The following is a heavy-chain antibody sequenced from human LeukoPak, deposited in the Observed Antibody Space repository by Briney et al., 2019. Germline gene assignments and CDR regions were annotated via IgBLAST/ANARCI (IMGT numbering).Heavy chain of an antibody. D-gene: IGHD3-9*01. CDR1: GGSFSGYY. CDR2: INHTGGT. Sequence: SETLSLTCSVYGGSFSGYYWSWIRQPPGKGLEWIGEINHTGGTNYNPSIKSRFTISVDSSKNQFSLKLSSVSAAGTAVYCCARGVLRYFDWDSTEFVYWGQGTLVTVSS. V-gene: IGHV4-34*01. CDR3: ARGVLRYFDWDSTEFVY. J-gene: IGHJ4*02.